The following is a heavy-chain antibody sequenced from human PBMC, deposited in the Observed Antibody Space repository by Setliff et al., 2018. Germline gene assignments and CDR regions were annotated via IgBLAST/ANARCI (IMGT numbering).Heavy chain of an antibody. CDR3: ARGLIAYASWYPNKHTYYYYMDV. D-gene: IGHD6-13*01. CDR2: INPSGENT. J-gene: IGHJ6*03. CDR1: GYTLSHYY. V-gene: IGHV1-46*01. Sequence: ASVKVSCKASGYTLSHYYMHWVRQAPGQGLEWMGLINPSGENTNYAQKFQGRVNMTRDTSTSTVYMELGSLKSEDTATYFCARGLIAYASWYPNKHTYYYYMDVWGKGT.